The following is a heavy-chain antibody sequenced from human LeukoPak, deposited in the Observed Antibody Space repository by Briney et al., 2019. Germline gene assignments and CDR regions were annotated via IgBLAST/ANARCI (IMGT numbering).Heavy chain of an antibody. CDR1: GGSFSGYY. V-gene: IGHV4-34*01. Sequence: SETLSLTCAVYGGSFSGYYWSWIRQPPGKGLEWIGEINHSGSTNYNPSLKSRVTISVDTSKNQFSLKLSSVTAADTAVYYCAKDYYYDSRGYESFDYWGQGTLVTVSS. CDR2: INHSGST. D-gene: IGHD3-22*01. CDR3: AKDYYYDSRGYESFDY. J-gene: IGHJ4*02.